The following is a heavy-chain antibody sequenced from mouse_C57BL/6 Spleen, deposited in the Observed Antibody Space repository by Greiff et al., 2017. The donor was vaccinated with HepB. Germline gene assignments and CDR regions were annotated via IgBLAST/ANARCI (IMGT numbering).Heavy chain of an antibody. D-gene: IGHD2-1*01. CDR1: GYTFTSYW. CDR3: ARLLDWFAY. J-gene: IGHJ3*01. CDR2: IDPSDSYT. V-gene: IGHV1-69*01. Sequence: VQLQQPGAELVMPGASVKLSCKASGYTFTSYWMHWVKQRPGQGLEWIGEIDPSDSYTNYNQKFKGKSTLTVDKSSSTAYMQLSSLTSEDSAVYYCARLLDWFAYWGQGTLVTVSA.